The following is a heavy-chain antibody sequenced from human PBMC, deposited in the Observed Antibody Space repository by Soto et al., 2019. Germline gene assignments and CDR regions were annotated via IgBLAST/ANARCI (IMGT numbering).Heavy chain of an antibody. CDR1: GYTFTSYG. D-gene: IGHD6-25*01. CDR2: ISAYNGNT. V-gene: IGHV1-18*01. Sequence: QVQLVQSGAEVKKPGASVKVSCKASGYTFTSYGISWVRQAPGQGLEWMGWISAYNGNTNYAQKLQGRVTMTTDTSTSTADMRLRRRRSDDTGVYYCARGQAAALNWFYPWGQGTLVTVSS. CDR3: ARGQAAALNWFYP. J-gene: IGHJ5*02.